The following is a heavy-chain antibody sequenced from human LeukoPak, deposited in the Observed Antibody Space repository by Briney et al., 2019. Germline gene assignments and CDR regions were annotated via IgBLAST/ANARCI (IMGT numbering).Heavy chain of an antibody. V-gene: IGHV4-39*01. CDR2: IYYSGST. Sequence: ASETLSLTCTVSGGSISSSSYYWGWIRQPPGKGLEWIGSIYYSGSTYYNPSLKSRVTISVGTSKNQFSLKLSSVTAADTAVYYCARQRVSLWFGELLFWGQGTLVTVSS. D-gene: IGHD3-10*01. J-gene: IGHJ4*02. CDR1: GGSISSSSYY. CDR3: ARQRVSLWFGELLF.